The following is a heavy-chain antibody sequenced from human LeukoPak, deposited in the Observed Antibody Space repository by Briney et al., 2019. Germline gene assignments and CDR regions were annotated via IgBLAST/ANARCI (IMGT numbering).Heavy chain of an antibody. Sequence: GGSLRLSCAASGFTVSSYGMDWVRQAPGKGLEWVAVISYDGSNKYYADSVKGRFTISRDNSKNTLYLQMNSLRAEDTAVYYCAKAYCGGDCYSAYFDSWGQGTLVTVSS. CDR1: GFTVSSYG. V-gene: IGHV3-30*18. J-gene: IGHJ4*02. D-gene: IGHD2-21*02. CDR3: AKAYCGGDCYSAYFDS. CDR2: ISYDGSNK.